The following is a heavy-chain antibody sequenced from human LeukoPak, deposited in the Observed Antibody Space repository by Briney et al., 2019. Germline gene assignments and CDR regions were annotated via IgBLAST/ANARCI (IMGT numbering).Heavy chain of an antibody. Sequence: GRSLRLSCAASGFTFSSYAMHWVRQAPGKGLEWVAVISYDGSNKYYADSVKGRFTISRDNSKNTLYLQMNSLRAEDRAVYYCTRESEISGGKQHWGEGTLVTVSS. J-gene: IGHJ1*01. V-gene: IGHV3-30-3*01. CDR3: TRESEISGGKQH. CDR2: ISYDGSNK. D-gene: IGHD2-15*01. CDR1: GFTFSSYA.